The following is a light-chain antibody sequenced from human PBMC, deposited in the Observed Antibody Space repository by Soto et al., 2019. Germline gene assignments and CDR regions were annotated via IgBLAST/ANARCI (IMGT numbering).Light chain of an antibody. CDR2: KAS. Sequence: DIQMTQSPSTLSGSVGDRVTITCRASQSISSWLAWYQQKPGKAPKLLIYKASTLKSGVPSRFSGSGSGTEFTLTISSLQPDDFATYYCQXYNSYSEACGQGTKVDIK. V-gene: IGKV1-5*03. CDR1: QSISSW. J-gene: IGKJ1*01. CDR3: QXYNSYSEA.